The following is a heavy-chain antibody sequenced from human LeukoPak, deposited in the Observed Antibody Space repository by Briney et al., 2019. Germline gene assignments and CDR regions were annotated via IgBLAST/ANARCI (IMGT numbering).Heavy chain of an antibody. D-gene: IGHD3-10*01. Sequence: SETLSLTCTVSGGSISSSSYYWGWIRQPPGKGLEWIGSIYYSGSTYYNPSLKSRVTISVDTSKNQFSLKLSSVTAADTAVYYCARHTYYYGSGSHPYDYWGQGTLVTVSS. CDR1: GGSISSSSYY. CDR2: IYYSGST. V-gene: IGHV4-39*01. CDR3: ARHTYYYGSGSHPYDY. J-gene: IGHJ4*02.